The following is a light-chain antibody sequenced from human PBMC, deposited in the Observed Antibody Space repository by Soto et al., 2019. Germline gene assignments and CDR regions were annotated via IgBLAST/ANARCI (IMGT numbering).Light chain of an antibody. CDR1: QSVSSNY. CDR3: QEYGNSRT. Sequence: EIVLTQSPGTLSLSPGERATLSCRASQSVSSNYLAWYQQKPGQAPRLLIYGASSRATGVPDRFSGSGSGTDFTLTISRLESEYFAVYHCQEYGNSRTFGQGTKVDIK. CDR2: GAS. V-gene: IGKV3-20*01. J-gene: IGKJ1*01.